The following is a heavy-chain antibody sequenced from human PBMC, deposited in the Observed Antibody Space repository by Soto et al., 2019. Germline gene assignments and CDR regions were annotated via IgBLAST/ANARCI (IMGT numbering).Heavy chain of an antibody. J-gene: IGHJ5*02. CDR3: ARGVWTSPTYSSSWYWFDP. CDR2: INHSGST. CDR1: GGSFSGYY. D-gene: IGHD6-13*01. V-gene: IGHV4-34*01. Sequence: QVQLQQWGAGLLKPSETLSLTCAVYGGSFSGYYWSWIRQPPGKGLEWIGEINHSGSTNYNPSLKSRVTISVDTSKNQFSLKLSSVTAADTAVYYCARGVWTSPTYSSSWYWFDPWGQGTLVTVSS.